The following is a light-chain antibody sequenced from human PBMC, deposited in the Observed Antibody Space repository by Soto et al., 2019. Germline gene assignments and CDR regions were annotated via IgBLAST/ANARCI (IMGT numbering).Light chain of an antibody. Sequence: IQMTQSPSSLSASVGDRVTITCRASQSISRNLNWYQQKPGKAPELLIYTASNLQSGVPSRFSGSGSGTDVALTISSLQPEDSAVYYCQQSHSSPLSFGGGTKVEFK. CDR3: QQSHSSPLS. J-gene: IGKJ4*01. CDR2: TAS. V-gene: IGKV1-39*01. CDR1: QSISRN.